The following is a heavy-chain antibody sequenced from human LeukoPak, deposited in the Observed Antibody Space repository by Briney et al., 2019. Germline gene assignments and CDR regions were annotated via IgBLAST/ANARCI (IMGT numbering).Heavy chain of an antibody. V-gene: IGHV3-66*02. CDR3: ARDKAETGTTPAGFDY. CDR2: IYSGGST. D-gene: IGHD1-7*01. CDR1: GFTVSSNY. J-gene: IGHJ4*02. Sequence: GGSLRLSCAASGFTVSSNYMNWVRQAPGKGLEWVSVIYSGGSTYYADSVKGRFTISRDNSKNTLCLQMNSLRAEDTAVYYCARDKAETGTTPAGFDYWGQGTLVTVSS.